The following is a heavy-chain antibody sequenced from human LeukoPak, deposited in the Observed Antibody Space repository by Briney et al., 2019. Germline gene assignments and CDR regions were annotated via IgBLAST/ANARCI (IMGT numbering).Heavy chain of an antibody. CDR3: ARIHFGSPRSGSSSGNLYDY. CDR2: IYPGDSET. CDR1: GYSFTSYW. V-gene: IGHV5-51*01. D-gene: IGHD6-6*01. Sequence: GESLKISCKGSGYSFTSYWIGWVRQMPGKGLEWMGIIYPGDSETRYSPSFQGQVTISADKSISTAYLQWSSLKASDTAMYYCARIHFGSPRSGSSSGNLYDYWGQGTLVTVSS. J-gene: IGHJ4*02.